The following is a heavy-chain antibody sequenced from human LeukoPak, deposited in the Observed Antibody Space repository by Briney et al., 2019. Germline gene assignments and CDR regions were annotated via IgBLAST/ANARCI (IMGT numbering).Heavy chain of an antibody. J-gene: IGHJ4*02. Sequence: PSETLSLTCTVSGGSISSYYWSWIRQPPGKGLEWIGYIYYSGSTNYNPSLKSRVTISVDTSKNQFSLKLSSVTAADTAVYYCARHGDSSGWYYFDYWGQRTLVTVSS. CDR3: ARHGDSSGWYYFDY. D-gene: IGHD6-19*01. CDR2: IYYSGST. V-gene: IGHV4-59*08. CDR1: GGSISSYY.